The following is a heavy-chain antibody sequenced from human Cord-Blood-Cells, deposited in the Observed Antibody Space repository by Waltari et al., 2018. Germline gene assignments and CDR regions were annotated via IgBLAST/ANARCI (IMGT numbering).Heavy chain of an antibody. CDR3: ARGGNWGAEYNWFDP. D-gene: IGHD7-27*01. V-gene: IGHV1-46*01. Sequence: QVQLVQSGAEVKKPGASVKVSCKASGYTFTSYYMHWVRQAPGQGLEWMGIINASGGSTSYAQKFQGRVTMTRDTSTSTVYMELSSLRSEDTAVYYCARGGNWGAEYNWFDPWGQGTLVTVSS. J-gene: IGHJ5*02. CDR1: GYTFTSYY. CDR2: INASGGST.